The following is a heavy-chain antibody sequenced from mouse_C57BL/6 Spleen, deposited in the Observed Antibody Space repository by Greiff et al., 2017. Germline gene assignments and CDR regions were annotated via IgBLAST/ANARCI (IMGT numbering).Heavy chain of an antibody. CDR3: AREAYYCGSSPDY. Sequence: QVQLKESGAELVKPGASVKMSCKASGYTFTSYWITWVKQRPGQGLEWIGDLYPGSGSPTYNETFKSKATLTVDTVSSTAYMQLSSLTSEDSAVYCCAREAYYCGSSPDYWGQGTTLTVSS. CDR2: LYPGSGSP. CDR1: GYTFTSYW. J-gene: IGHJ2*01. D-gene: IGHD1-1*01. V-gene: IGHV1-55*01.